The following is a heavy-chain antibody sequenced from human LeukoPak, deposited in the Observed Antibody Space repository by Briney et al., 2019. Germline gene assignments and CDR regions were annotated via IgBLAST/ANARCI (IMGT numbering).Heavy chain of an antibody. Sequence: ASVKVSCKTSGYTFITYYIHWLRQAPGQGLEWMGWINPHSGGTNSAQKFQGRVTMTRDMSINTAYLELSRLRSDDTAVYYCARNPTLQLWLPEARFDPWGQGTLVTVSS. D-gene: IGHD5-18*01. CDR1: GYTFITYY. CDR3: ARNPTLQLWLPEARFDP. CDR2: INPHSGGT. J-gene: IGHJ5*02. V-gene: IGHV1-2*02.